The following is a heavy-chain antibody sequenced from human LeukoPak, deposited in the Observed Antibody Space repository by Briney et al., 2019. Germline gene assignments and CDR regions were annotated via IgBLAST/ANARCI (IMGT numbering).Heavy chain of an antibody. D-gene: IGHD3-22*01. CDR1: GGSISSYY. Sequence: SETLSLTCTVSGGSISSYYWSWIRQPAGKGLEWIGRIYTSGSTNYNPSLKSRVTISVDKSKNQFSLKLSSVTAADTAVYYCARAMYYYDSSGYYYDYWGREPWSPSPQ. V-gene: IGHV4-4*07. CDR3: ARAMYYYDSSGYYYDY. CDR2: IYTSGST. J-gene: IGHJ4*02.